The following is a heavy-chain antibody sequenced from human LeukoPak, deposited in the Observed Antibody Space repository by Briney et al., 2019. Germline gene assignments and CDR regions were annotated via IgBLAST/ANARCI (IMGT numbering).Heavy chain of an antibody. J-gene: IGHJ4*02. D-gene: IGHD6-19*01. CDR1: GYTFSSYD. Sequence: ASVKVSCKASGYTFSSYDINWVRQATGQGLEWIGWMNPNSGDTGYAQKFQDRVTMTRNTSINTAYMELSSLRSEDTGVYYCARGPPGSSSSGYWGQGTLVTVS. CDR2: MNPNSGDT. CDR3: ARGPPGSSSSGY. V-gene: IGHV1-8*01.